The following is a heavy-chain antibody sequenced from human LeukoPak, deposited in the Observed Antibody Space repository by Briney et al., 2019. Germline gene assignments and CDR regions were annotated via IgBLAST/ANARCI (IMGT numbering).Heavy chain of an antibody. CDR1: GGSISSGGYY. CDR2: IYYSGST. CDR3: ASLSGGYGDYAIDY. Sequence: SETLSLTCTVSGGSISSGGYYWSWIRQHPGKGLEWIGYIYYSGSTYYNPSLKSRVTISVDTSKNQFSLKLSSVTAADTAVYYCASLSGGYGDYAIDYWGQGTLVTVSS. D-gene: IGHD4-17*01. J-gene: IGHJ4*02. V-gene: IGHV4-31*03.